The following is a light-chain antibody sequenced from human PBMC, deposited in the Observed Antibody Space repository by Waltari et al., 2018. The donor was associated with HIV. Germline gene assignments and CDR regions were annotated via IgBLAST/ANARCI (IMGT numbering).Light chain of an antibody. CDR2: AAS. Sequence: DVQITQSPSFVAASVGVSVTITCRASRDISGWLAWYQQKPGSTPQPLFYAASSLHGGDPSRFSASGSGTQFTLTISGLQPADFATYYCQQTTSFPLTFGGVTRV. J-gene: IGKJ4*01. V-gene: IGKV1-12*01. CDR3: QQTTSFPLT. CDR1: RDISGW.